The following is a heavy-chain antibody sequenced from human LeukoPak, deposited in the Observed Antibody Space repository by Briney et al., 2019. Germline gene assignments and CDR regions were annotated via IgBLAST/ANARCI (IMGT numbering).Heavy chain of an antibody. CDR2: ISSSSSYI. J-gene: IGHJ3*02. D-gene: IGHD2-15*01. CDR1: GFTFSSYS. V-gene: IGHV3-21*01. CDR3: ARDIVVVVAEKAFDI. Sequence: GGSLRLSCAASGFTFSSYSMNWVRQAPGKGLEWVSSISSSSSYIYYADSVKGRFTISRDNAKNSLYLQMNSLRAEDTAVYYCARDIVVVVAEKAFDIWGQGTMVTVSS.